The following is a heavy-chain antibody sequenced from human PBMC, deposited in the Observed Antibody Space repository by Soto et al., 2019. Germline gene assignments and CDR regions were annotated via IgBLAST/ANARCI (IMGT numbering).Heavy chain of an antibody. CDR1: GGSISSGGYY. V-gene: IGHV4-31*03. CDR3: ARTTVNLYYFDY. D-gene: IGHD4-17*01. J-gene: IGHJ4*02. Sequence: QVQLQESGPGLVKPSQTLSLTCTVSGGSISSGGYYWSWIRQHPGKGLEWIGYIYYSRSTYYNPSLKSRVTISVDTSKNQFSLKLSSVTAADTAVYYCARTTVNLYYFDYWGQGTLVTVSS. CDR2: IYYSRST.